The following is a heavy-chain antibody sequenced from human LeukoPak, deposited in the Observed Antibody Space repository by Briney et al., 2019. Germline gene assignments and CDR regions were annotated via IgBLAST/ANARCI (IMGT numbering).Heavy chain of an antibody. CDR1: GFTFSSHE. J-gene: IGHJ5*02. CDR3: ARAPTYYYDSSGYYSWFDP. Sequence: PGGSLRLSCAASGFTFSSHEMNWVRQAPGKGLEWASYISSSGSAKYYADSVKGRFTISRDNAKNSLDLQMNSLRAEDTAVYYCARAPTYYYDSSGYYSWFDPWGQGTLVTVSS. CDR2: ISSSGSAK. V-gene: IGHV3-48*03. D-gene: IGHD3-22*01.